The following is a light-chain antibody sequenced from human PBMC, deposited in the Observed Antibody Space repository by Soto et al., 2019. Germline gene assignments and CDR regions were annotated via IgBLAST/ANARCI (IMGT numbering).Light chain of an antibody. V-gene: IGKV1-5*03. CDR2: KAS. CDR1: QSISSW. Sequence: DIQMTQYPSTLSASVGDRVTITCRASQSISSWLAWYQQKPGKAPKLLIYKASSLESGVPSRFSGSGSGTEFTLTISSLQPDDFPTYYCQQYNSYSGTFGQGTKVDIK. J-gene: IGKJ1*01. CDR3: QQYNSYSGT.